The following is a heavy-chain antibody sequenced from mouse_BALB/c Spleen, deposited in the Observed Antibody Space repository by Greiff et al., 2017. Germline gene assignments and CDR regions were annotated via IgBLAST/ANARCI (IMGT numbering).Heavy chain of an antibody. CDR1: GFSLTSYG. D-gene: IGHD2-4*01. Sequence: VKLVESGPGLVAPSQSLSITCTVSGFSLTSYGVHWVRQPPGKGLEWLGVIWAGGSTNYNSALMSRLSISKDNSKSQVFLKMNSLQTDDTAMYYCARGDYAWFAYWGQGTLVTVSA. CDR3: ARGDYAWFAY. CDR2: IWAGGST. J-gene: IGHJ3*01. V-gene: IGHV2-9*02.